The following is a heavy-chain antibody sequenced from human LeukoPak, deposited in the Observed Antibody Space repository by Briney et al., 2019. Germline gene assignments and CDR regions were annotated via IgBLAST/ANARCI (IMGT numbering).Heavy chain of an antibody. Sequence: GGSLRLSCEAFGFSFSASSMNWVRQAPGKGLEWVSSIFGDGPGLYYADSVKGRFTISRDNGKNSVYLEMSSLRDDDTDVYYCTREGGSTDAGFWGQGTLVTVSS. CDR2: IFGDGPGL. D-gene: IGHD5/OR15-5a*01. J-gene: IGHJ4*02. CDR3: TREGGSTDAGF. CDR1: GFSFSASS. V-gene: IGHV3-21*06.